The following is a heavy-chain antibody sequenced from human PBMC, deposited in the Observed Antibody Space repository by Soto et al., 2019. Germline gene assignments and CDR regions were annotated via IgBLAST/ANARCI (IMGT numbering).Heavy chain of an antibody. CDR2: IYYSGST. V-gene: IGHV4-39*01. CDR1: GGSISSSSYY. CDR3: ARTSSLGYCSGGSCYGLYLDH. J-gene: IGHJ4*02. Sequence: ASETLSLTCTVSGGSISSSSYYWGWIRQPPGKGLEWIGSIYYSGSTYYNPSLKSRVTISVDTSKNQFSLKLSSVTAADTAVYYCARTSSLGYCSGGSCYGLYLDHWGQGTLVTVSS. D-gene: IGHD2-15*01.